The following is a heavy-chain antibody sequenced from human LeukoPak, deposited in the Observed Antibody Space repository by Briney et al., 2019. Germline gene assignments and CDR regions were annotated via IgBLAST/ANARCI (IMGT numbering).Heavy chain of an antibody. J-gene: IGHJ4*02. CDR1: GFTFKNYG. V-gene: IGHV3-30*18. D-gene: IGHD2-2*01. CDR2: ISYDGGHI. CDR3: AKGCSSTSCAIEFDY. Sequence: GGSLRLSCAGSGFTFKNYGVHWVRQPPGKGLEWVAGISYDGGHIYYGDSVKGRFTISRDNSKNTVYVEVNSLRAEDTAVYYCAKGCSSTSCAIEFDYWGQGTLVIVSS.